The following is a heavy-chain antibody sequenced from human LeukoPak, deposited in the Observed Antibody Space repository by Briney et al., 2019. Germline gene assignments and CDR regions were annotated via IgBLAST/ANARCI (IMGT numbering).Heavy chain of an antibody. V-gene: IGHV1-2*02. D-gene: IGHD2-21*02. CDR3: ARPTYCGSNCYFNFDY. J-gene: IGHJ4*02. CDR2: IKPNSGVT. Sequence: GASVKVSCKTSGYTFAPYFMHWVRQAPGQGLEWMGYIKPNSGVTNYAQKFRGRVTMTWDTSISTAYIELSGLTSDDTAIYYCARPTYCGSNCYFNFDYWGQGTLVTVPS. CDR1: GYTFAPYF.